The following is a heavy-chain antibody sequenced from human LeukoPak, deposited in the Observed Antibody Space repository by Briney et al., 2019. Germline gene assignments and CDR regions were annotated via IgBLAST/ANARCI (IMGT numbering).Heavy chain of an antibody. D-gene: IGHD3-22*01. V-gene: IGHV1-8*03. CDR1: GYTFTSYD. CDR3: ARRGNYYDSSGYPSYYFDY. CDR2: MNPNSGNT. Sequence: ASVKVSCKASGYTFTSYDINWVRQATGQGLEWMGWMNPNSGNTGYAQKFQGRVTITRNTSISTAYMELSSLRSEDTAVYYCARRGNYYDSSGYPSYYFDYWGQGTLVTVSS. J-gene: IGHJ4*02.